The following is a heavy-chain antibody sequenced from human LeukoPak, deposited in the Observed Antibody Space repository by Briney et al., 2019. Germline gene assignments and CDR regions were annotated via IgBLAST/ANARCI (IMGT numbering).Heavy chain of an antibody. Sequence: GGSLRLSCAASGFTFSSYWMHWARQAPGKGLVWVSRINTDGSSTSYADSVKGRFTISRDNAKNTLYLQMNSLRAEDTAVYYCASSGWYSPTFDYWGQGTLVTVSS. CDR2: INTDGSST. CDR1: GFTFSSYW. J-gene: IGHJ4*02. V-gene: IGHV3-74*01. D-gene: IGHD6-19*01. CDR3: ASSGWYSPTFDY.